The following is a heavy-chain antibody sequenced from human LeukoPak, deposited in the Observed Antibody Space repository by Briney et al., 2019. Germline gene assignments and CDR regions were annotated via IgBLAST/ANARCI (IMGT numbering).Heavy chain of an antibody. V-gene: IGHV4-4*07. CDR3: ARDNYYGSGSRAPLVY. Sequence: PSETLSLTCTVSGGSISSYYWSWIRQPAGKGLEWIGRIYTSGSTNYNPSLKSRVTMSVDTSKNQFSLKLGSVTAADTAVYYCARDNYYGSGSRAPLVYWGQGTLVTVSS. CDR2: IYTSGST. D-gene: IGHD3-10*01. CDR1: GGSISSYY. J-gene: IGHJ4*02.